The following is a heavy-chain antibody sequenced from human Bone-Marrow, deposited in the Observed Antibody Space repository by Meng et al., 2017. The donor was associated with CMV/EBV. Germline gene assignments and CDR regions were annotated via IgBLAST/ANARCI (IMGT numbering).Heavy chain of an antibody. CDR2: IRYDGSDK. J-gene: IGHJ5*02. CDR1: GFYFMSYG. V-gene: IGHV3-30*02. CDR3: AKEASGVPVFDP. D-gene: IGHD2-2*01. Sequence: GGSLRLSCVASGFYFMSYGLHWVRQAPGKGLEWVAFIRYDGSDKYYADSVRGRFTISREYDTLYLQLNSLRPDDTAVYYCAKEASGVPVFDPSGRRALVTVSS.